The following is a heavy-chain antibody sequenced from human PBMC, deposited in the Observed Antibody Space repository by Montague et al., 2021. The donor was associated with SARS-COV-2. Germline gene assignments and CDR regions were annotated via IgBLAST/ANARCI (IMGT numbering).Heavy chain of an antibody. V-gene: IGHV4-34*01. Sequence: SETLSLTCAVYAGSFSGYYWRLIRQPTGKGLEWIGEINHSGSSNYNPSLKGRVTISVDTSKNQFSLKLSSVTAAHTAVYYCARGSTVTHYWGQGTLVTVSS. CDR2: INHSGSS. J-gene: IGHJ4*02. CDR1: AGSFSGYY. CDR3: ARGSTVTHY. D-gene: IGHD4-17*01.